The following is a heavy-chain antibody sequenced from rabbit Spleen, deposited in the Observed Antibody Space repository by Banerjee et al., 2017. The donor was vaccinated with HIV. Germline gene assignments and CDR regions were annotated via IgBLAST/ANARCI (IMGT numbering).Heavy chain of an antibody. CDR3: ARDLVAVIGWNFNL. D-gene: IGHD1-1*01. Sequence: QEQLVESGGGLVKPGASLTLTCTASGFSFNDDYVMCWVRQSPGKGLKWIACINTWSNRPVYASWAKGRFIMSRTSSTTVTLQMTSLTAADTATYFCARDLVAVIGWNFNLWGQGTLVTVS. CDR2: INTWSNRP. CDR1: GFSFNDDYV. V-gene: IGHV1S45*01. J-gene: IGHJ4*01.